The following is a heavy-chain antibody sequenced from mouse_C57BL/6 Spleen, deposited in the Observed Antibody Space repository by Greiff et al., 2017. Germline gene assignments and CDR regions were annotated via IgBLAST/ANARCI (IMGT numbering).Heavy chain of an antibody. Sequence: QVQLQQPGAELVKPGASVKLSCKASGYTFTSYWMQWVKQRPGQGLEWIGEIDPSDSYTNYNQKFKGKATLTVDTSSSTAYMQLSSLTSEDSAVYYCAKKEGGYDERFAYWGQGTLVTVSA. CDR3: AKKEGGYDERFAY. J-gene: IGHJ3*01. D-gene: IGHD2-2*01. CDR1: GYTFTSYW. V-gene: IGHV1-50*01. CDR2: IDPSDSYT.